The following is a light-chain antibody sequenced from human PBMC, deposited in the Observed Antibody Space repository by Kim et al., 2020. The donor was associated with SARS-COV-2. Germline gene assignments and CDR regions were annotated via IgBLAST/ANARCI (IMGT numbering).Light chain of an antibody. V-gene: IGKV1-33*01. CDR2: DAS. CDR1: QDSNKY. J-gene: IGKJ4*01. Sequence: SASVGDRVTITCQASQDSNKYLNWYRQKPGKAPKLLIYDASNLEPGVPSRFSGSGSGTDFIFTITSLQPEDIATYYCQQYLNFLTFGGGTKVDIK. CDR3: QQYLNFLT.